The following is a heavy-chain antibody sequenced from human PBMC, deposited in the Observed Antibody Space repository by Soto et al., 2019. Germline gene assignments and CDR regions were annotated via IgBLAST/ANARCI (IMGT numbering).Heavy chain of an antibody. V-gene: IGHV3-30*18. CDR3: SKNTGGNSYYFDF. CDR1: GFTFSSYG. J-gene: IGHJ4*02. CDR2: VSSDGSNL. D-gene: IGHD2-21*01. Sequence: GGSLRLSCAASGFTFSSYGMHWVRQAPGKGLECVALVSSDGSNLFYADSVKGRFTISRDNSKNTLYLQMNSLRAEDTAVYYFSKNTGGNSYYFDFWGPGTRVTGFS.